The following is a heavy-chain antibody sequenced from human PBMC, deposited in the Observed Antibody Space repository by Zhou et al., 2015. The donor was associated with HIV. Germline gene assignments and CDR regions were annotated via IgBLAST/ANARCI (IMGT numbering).Heavy chain of an antibody. J-gene: IGHJ4*02. CDR3: AKDGCSSTTCYPPDY. CDR2: ISNSGSTI. D-gene: IGHD2-2*01. Sequence: QVQLVESGGDLVRPGESLRISCGGSGFIFSDYYMTWFRQAPGKGLEWVAYISNSGSTIFYADSVKGRFTISRDNAKNSLYLQMSGLRAEDTAVYYCAKDGCSSTTCYPPDYWGQGTLVTVSS. CDR1: GFIFSDYY. V-gene: IGHV3-11*01.